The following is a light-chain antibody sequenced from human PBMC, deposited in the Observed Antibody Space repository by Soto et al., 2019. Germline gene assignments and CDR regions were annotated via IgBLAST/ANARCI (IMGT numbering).Light chain of an antibody. CDR3: QQYNNCPLS. CDR2: GAS. V-gene: IGKV3-15*01. Sequence: EIVMTQSPATLSVSPGERATLSCRASQSVSSNLAWYQKKPGQAPRLLIYGASTRATCIPARFSGRGSGTESALTISSLQSEDFAVYYGQQYNNCPLSFGGGTEVETK. J-gene: IGKJ4*01. CDR1: QSVSSN.